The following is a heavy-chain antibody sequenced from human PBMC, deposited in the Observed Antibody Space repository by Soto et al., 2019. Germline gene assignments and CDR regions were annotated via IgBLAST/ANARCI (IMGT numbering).Heavy chain of an antibody. Sequence: ASVKVSCKASGYTFTNNGISWVRQAPGQGLEWMGWISGYNGNTNYAQKLQDRVTMSTDTSTSTAYMELRSLRSDDTAVYYCVRNYYYDSSGYYSDHDYWGQGTLVTVSS. V-gene: IGHV1-18*01. CDR3: VRNYYYDSSGYYSDHDY. CDR2: ISGYNGNT. D-gene: IGHD3-22*01. J-gene: IGHJ4*02. CDR1: GYTFTNNG.